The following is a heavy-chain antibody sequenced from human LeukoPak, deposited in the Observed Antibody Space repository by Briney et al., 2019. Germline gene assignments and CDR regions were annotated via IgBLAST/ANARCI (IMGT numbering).Heavy chain of an antibody. CDR2: IKHDGSEK. D-gene: IGHD4-23*01. V-gene: IGHV3-7*03. J-gene: IGHJ4*02. CDR1: GFTFSSYW. Sequence: GGSLRLCCAASGFTFSSYWMSWVRQAAGKGLEWVANIKHDGSEKYYVDSVKGRFTISRDNAKNSLYLQMNSLRVEDTAVYYCARDRSRWYYWGQGTLVTVSS. CDR3: ARDRSRWYY.